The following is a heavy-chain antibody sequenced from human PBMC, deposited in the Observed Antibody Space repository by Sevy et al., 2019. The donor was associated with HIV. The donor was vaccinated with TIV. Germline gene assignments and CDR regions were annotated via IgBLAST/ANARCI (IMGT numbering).Heavy chain of an antibody. J-gene: IGHJ4*02. V-gene: IGHV3-21*04. CDR3: ANGSYGYTL. CDR1: GFTFSTYS. D-gene: IGHD5-18*01. Sequence: GGSLRLSCAASGFTFSTYSMNWVRQAPGKGLEWVSLISRNSTFRYYADSVKGRFSISRDNSKNTLYLQMNSLRAEDTAVYYCANGSYGYTLWGQGSLVTVSS. CDR2: ISRNSTFR.